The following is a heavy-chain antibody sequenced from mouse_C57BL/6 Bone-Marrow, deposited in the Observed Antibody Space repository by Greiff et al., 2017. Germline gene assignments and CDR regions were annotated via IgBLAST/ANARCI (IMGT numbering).Heavy chain of an antibody. CDR1: GFTFSDAW. J-gene: IGHJ1*03. Sequence: EVKVEESGGGLVQPGGSMKLSCAASGFTFSDAWMDWVRQSPEKGLEWVAEIRNKANNHATYYAESVKGRFTISRDDSKSSVYLQMNSLRAEDTGIYDCTRLRPYWYVDVWGTGTTVTVSS. V-gene: IGHV6-6*01. CDR3: TRLRPYWYVDV. CDR2: IRNKANNHAT.